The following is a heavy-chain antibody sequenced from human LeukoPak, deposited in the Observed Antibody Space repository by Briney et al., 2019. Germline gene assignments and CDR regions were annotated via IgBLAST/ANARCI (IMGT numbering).Heavy chain of an antibody. CDR1: GYTFTGYY. D-gene: IGHD1-7*01. CDR2: IIPIFGTA. Sequence: GASVKVSCKASGYTFTGYYMHWVRQAPGQGLEWMGGIIPIFGTANYAQKFQGRVTITADESTSTAYMELSSLRSEDTAVYYCAREYPNGELYFDYWGQGTLVTVSS. J-gene: IGHJ4*02. CDR3: AREYPNGELYFDY. V-gene: IGHV1-69*13.